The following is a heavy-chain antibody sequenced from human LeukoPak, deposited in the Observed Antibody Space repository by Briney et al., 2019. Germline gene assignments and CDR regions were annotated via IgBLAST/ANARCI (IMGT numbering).Heavy chain of an antibody. Sequence: SETLSLTCTVSGGSISSYYWSWIRQPPGKGLEWIGYIYYSGTTNYNPSLKSRVTISVATSKSQFSLNLTSVTAADTATYYCARAVGLDAFHLWGQGTMVTVSS. J-gene: IGHJ3*01. V-gene: IGHV4-59*01. CDR1: GGSISSYY. CDR2: IYYSGTT. CDR3: ARAVGLDAFHL. D-gene: IGHD1-26*01.